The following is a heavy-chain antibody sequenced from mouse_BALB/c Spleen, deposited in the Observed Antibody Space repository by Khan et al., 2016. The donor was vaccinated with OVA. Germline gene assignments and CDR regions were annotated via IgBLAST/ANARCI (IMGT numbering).Heavy chain of an antibody. V-gene: IGHV1-9*01. Sequence: QVQLQQSGGDLMKPGASVKISCKATGYTFSRYWIEWVKQRPGHGLEWIGQIFPGSVSTTYNEKFKGKATFTADTSSNTAYMQLRSLTSEDSAVYYCARGGYGGFAYWGRGTLVTVSA. D-gene: IGHD2-2*01. J-gene: IGHJ3*01. CDR2: IFPGSVST. CDR1: GYTFSRYW. CDR3: ARGGYGGFAY.